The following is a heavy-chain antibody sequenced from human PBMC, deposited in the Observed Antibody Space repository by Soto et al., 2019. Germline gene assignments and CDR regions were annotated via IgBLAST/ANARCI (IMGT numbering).Heavy chain of an antibody. CDR2: ISPADSST. J-gene: IGHJ4*02. Sequence: EVQLVQSGPELKEPGESLKISCTGSRYSFSSYWIGWVRQMPGKGLEWMGIISPADSSTRYSPSFRGQVTFSADKSMRTAYLQWSSLKASDTAIYFCARGQTYYYSSGDHFPFGSWGQGTLVTVSS. V-gene: IGHV5-51*01. CDR3: ARGQTYYYSSGDHFPFGS. D-gene: IGHD3-22*01. CDR1: RYSFSSYW.